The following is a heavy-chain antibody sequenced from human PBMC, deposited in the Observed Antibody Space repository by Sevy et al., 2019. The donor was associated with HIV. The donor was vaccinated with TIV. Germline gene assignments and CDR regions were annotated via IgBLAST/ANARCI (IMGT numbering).Heavy chain of an antibody. CDR1: GGSISSTNH. Sequence: SETLSLTCTVSGGSISSTNHWSWIRQPPGKGLEWIGYIYYSGGTKYNPSLKSRVTISVVTSKNQFSLQLSSVTAVDTAVYYGARERVYGSGSYFNDGLDYWGQGTLVTVSS. J-gene: IGHJ4*02. V-gene: IGHV4-59*01. CDR3: ARERVYGSGSYFNDGLDY. CDR2: IYYSGGT. D-gene: IGHD3-10*01.